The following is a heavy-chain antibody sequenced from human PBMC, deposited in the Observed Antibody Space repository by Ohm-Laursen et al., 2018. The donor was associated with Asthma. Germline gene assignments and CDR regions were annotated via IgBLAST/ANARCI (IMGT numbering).Heavy chain of an antibody. D-gene: IGHD3-9*01. CDR2: IIPIFGTA. CDR1: GGTFSSYA. Sequence: GASVKVSCKASGGTFSSYAISWVRQAPGQGLEWMGGIIPIFGTANYAQKFQGRVTITADESTSTAYMELSSLRSEDTAVYYCARDSTERPTNGYYDILTGYYKHYYYGMDVWGQGTRSPSP. V-gene: IGHV1-69*13. J-gene: IGHJ6*02. CDR3: ARDSTERPTNGYYDILTGYYKHYYYGMDV.